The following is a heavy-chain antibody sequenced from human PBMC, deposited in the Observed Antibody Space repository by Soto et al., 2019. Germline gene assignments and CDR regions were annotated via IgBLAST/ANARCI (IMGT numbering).Heavy chain of an antibody. D-gene: IGHD6-13*01. CDR2: IYYSGST. J-gene: IGHJ4*01. Sequence: SETMPVPCTVSGGSVSRVSYYWRWIRQPPWKRQEWIGSIYYSGSTNYNHSLTSRVIIAVATSKYQFSLKLSSLIAAGTAVYYCARVRFGSSWYFGYYFADWGHGTLVTVSS. V-gene: IGHV4-61*01. CDR3: ARVRFGSSWYFGYYFAD. CDR1: GGSVSRVSYY.